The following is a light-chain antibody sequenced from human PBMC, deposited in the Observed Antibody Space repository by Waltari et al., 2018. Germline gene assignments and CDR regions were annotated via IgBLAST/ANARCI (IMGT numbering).Light chain of an antibody. J-gene: IGLJ3*02. Sequence: QTVVTQEPSFSVSPGGTVKLPCGFSPGLVLTDSSPTWYHQTPGQTPRTLIYNTNTRSSGVPDRFSGSILGNKAALTITGAQADDESDYYCVLYMGSGVWVFGGGTKLTVL. CDR1: PGLVLTDSS. V-gene: IGLV8-61*01. CDR2: NTN. CDR3: VLYMGSGVWV.